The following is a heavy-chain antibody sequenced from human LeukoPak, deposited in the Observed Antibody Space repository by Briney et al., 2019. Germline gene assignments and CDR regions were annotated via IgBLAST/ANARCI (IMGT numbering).Heavy chain of an antibody. J-gene: IGHJ4*02. V-gene: IGHV1-2*02. CDR1: GYTFTGYY. CDR2: INSYSGAT. CDR3: ARAHIGNDLFIDY. Sequence: ASEKVSCKASGYTFTGYYMHWVRQAPGQGLEWMGWINSYSGATNYAQKFQGRVTMTRDTSISTAYMDLSSLKSDDTAVYYCARAHIGNDLFIDYWGQGTLVTVSS. D-gene: IGHD2-21*01.